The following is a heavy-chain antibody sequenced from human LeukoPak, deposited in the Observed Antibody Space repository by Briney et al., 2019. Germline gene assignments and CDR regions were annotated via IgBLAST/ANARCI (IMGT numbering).Heavy chain of an antibody. J-gene: IGHJ5*02. CDR2: MNPNSGNT. CDR3: ATQIPAKGGSLIVGNWFDP. CDR1: EYTFTSYD. V-gene: IGHV1-8*01. Sequence: EASVTVSCKASEYTFTSYDIHWVRQATGQGLEWMGWMNPNSGNTGYAQKFQGRVTMTRNTSINTAYMELSSLRSEDTAVYYCATQIPAKGGSLIVGNWFDPWGQGTLVTVSS. D-gene: IGHD3-16*01.